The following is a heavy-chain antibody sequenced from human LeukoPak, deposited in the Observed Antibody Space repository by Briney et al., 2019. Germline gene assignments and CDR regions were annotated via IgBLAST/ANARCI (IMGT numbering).Heavy chain of an antibody. CDR2: ISSSGTTI. J-gene: IGHJ4*02. CDR3: VAGHCASTTCYDY. V-gene: IGHV3-48*03. CDR1: GFTFSSYG. D-gene: IGHD2-2*03. Sequence: GGSLRLSCAASGFTFSSYGMNWVRQAPGKGLEWVSYISSSGTTIFYADSVKGRFTISRDNAKNSLYLQMNSLRVEDTAVSYCVAGHCASTTCYDYWGQGTLVTVSS.